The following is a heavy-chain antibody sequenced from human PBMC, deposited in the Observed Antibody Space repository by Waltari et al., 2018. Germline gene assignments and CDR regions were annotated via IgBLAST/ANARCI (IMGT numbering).Heavy chain of an antibody. CDR1: GGSFSGYY. Sequence: QVQLQQWGAGLLKPSETLSLTCAVYGGSFSGYYWSWIRQPPGKGLEWIGDINHSGSTNYNPSLKIRVTISVDTSKNQFSLKLISVTAADTAVYYCARGNLGYCSSTSCRNWFDPWGQGTLVTVSS. CDR3: ARGNLGYCSSTSCRNWFDP. CDR2: INHSGST. D-gene: IGHD2-2*01. V-gene: IGHV4-34*01. J-gene: IGHJ5*02.